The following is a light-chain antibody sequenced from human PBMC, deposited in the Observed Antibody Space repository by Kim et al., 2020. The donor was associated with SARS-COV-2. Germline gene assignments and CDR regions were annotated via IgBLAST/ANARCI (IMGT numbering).Light chain of an antibody. CDR3: QQRSNWPP. V-gene: IGKV3-11*01. Sequence: EIVLTQSPATLSLSPGERATLSCRASQSVSSYLAWYQQKPGQAPRLLIYYASNRATGIPARFSGSGSGTDFTLTISSLEPEDFAVYYCQQRSNWPPFGQGTKLEI. CDR1: QSVSSY. CDR2: YAS. J-gene: IGKJ2*01.